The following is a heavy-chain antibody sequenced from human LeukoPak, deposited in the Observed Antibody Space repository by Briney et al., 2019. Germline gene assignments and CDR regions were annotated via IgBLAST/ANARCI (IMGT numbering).Heavy chain of an antibody. CDR2: ISSSSSYI. V-gene: IGHV3-21*01. Sequence: GGSLRLSCAASGFTFSSYSMNWVRQAPGKGLEWVSSISSSSSYIYYADSVKGRFTISRDNAKNSLYLQMNSLRAEDTAVYYCANGYYGSGSSDYWGQGTLVTVSS. CDR3: ANGYYGSGSSDY. D-gene: IGHD3-10*01. CDR1: GFTFSSYS. J-gene: IGHJ4*02.